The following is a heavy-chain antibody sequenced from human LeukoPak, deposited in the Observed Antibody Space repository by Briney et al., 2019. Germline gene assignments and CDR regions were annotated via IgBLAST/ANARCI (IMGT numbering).Heavy chain of an antibody. V-gene: IGHV3-48*04. J-gene: IGHJ5*02. D-gene: IGHD3-10*01. CDR2: ISSSGSTI. CDR3: ARAHRGGSRRGCWFDP. CDR1: GFTFSSYN. Sequence: GGSLRLSCAASGFTFSSYNMNWVRQAPGKGLEWVSYISSSGSTIYYADSVKGRFTISRDNAKNSLYLQKNSLRAEDTAVYYCARAHRGGSRRGCWFDPWGQGTLVTVSS.